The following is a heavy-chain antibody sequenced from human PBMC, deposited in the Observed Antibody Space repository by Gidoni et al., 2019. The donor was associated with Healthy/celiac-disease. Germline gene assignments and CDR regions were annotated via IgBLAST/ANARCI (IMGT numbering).Heavy chain of an antibody. CDR2: ISGRGGST. Sequence: EVQLVESGGGLVQPGGSLRLSCAASGFTFSSYAMRWVRQAPGKWLEWVSAISGRGGSTYYADSVKGRFTISRDNSKNTLYLQMNSLRAEDTAVYYCAKDRAVDTAMADAFDIWGQGTMVTVSS. V-gene: IGHV3-23*04. CDR3: AKDRAVDTAMADAFDI. CDR1: GFTFSSYA. J-gene: IGHJ3*02. D-gene: IGHD5-18*01.